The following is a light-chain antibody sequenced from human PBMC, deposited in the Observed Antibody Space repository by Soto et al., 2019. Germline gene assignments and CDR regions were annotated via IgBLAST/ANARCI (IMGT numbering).Light chain of an antibody. Sequence: EIVLTQSPGTLSLSPRERATLSCRASQSISSTYLAWYQQKPGQAPRLLISGTSSRATGIPDRFSGSGSGTDSTLTISRLEPEDFTVYYCQQYDSSLLTFGGGTKVDIK. CDR2: GTS. CDR1: QSISSTY. CDR3: QQYDSSLLT. V-gene: IGKV3-20*01. J-gene: IGKJ4*01.